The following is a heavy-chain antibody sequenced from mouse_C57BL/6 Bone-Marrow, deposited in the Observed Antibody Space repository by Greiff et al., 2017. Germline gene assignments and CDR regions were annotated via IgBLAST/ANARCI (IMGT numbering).Heavy chain of an antibody. D-gene: IGHD2-3*01. CDR1: GFTFSDFY. V-gene: IGHV7-1*01. CDR3: ARDVYDGYWYFDV. Sequence: DVKLVESGGGLVQSGRSLRLSCATSGFTFSDFYMEWVRQAPGKGLEWIAASRNKANDYTTEYSASVKGRFIVSRDTSQSILYLQMNALRAEDTAIYYCARDVYDGYWYFDVWGTGTTVTVSS. J-gene: IGHJ1*03. CDR2: SRNKANDYTT.